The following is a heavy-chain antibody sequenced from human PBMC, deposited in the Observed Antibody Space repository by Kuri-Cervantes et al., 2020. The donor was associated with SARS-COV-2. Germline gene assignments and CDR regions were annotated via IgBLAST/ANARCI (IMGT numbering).Heavy chain of an antibody. V-gene: IGHV1-8*02. CDR2: MIPNTDNT. CDR3: ARATGYSSSPTF. D-gene: IGHD6-13*01. CDR1: GYTFTGYY. Sequence: ASVKVSCKASGYTFTGYYMHWVRQAPGQGLEWKDWMIPNTDNTGFAQKFQDRVTVTRHTSMSTAHMEMRGLRSEDTAVYYCARATGYSSSPTFWGQGILVTVSS. J-gene: IGHJ4*02.